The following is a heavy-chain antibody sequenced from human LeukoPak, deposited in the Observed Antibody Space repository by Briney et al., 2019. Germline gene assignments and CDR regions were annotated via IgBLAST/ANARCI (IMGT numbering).Heavy chain of an antibody. J-gene: IGHJ4*02. CDR3: ARGGNSGLPWWYYFDY. D-gene: IGHD4-23*01. Sequence: SETLSLTCAVYGGSFSGYYWSWIRQPAGKGLEWIGRIYTSGRTNNNPSLKSRVTMSVDTSKNQLSLKLSSVTAADTAVYYCARGGNSGLPWWYYFDYWGQGTLVTVSS. CDR2: IYTSGRT. CDR1: GGSFSGYY. V-gene: IGHV4-59*10.